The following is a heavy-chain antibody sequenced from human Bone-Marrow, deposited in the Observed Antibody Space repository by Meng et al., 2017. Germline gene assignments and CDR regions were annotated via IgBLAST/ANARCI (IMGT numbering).Heavy chain of an antibody. CDR2: MNPNTGNT. CDR1: GYTFTTYD. D-gene: IGHD7-27*01. V-gene: IGHV1-8*01. J-gene: IGHJ3*01. Sequence: ASVKVSCKASGYTFTTYDINWARQATGQGLEWMGWMNPNTGNTGYAQKFQGRVTMTRNTSISTAYMELRSLRSEDTAVYYCARELGMDAFDLWGQGTMVTVSS. CDR3: ARELGMDAFDL.